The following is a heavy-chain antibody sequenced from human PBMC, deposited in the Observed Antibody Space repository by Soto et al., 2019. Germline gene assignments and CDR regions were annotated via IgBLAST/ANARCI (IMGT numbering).Heavy chain of an antibody. Sequence: SVKVSCKASGGTFSSYTISWVRQAPGQGLEWMGRIIPILGIANYAQKFQGRVTITADKSTSTAYMELSSLRSEDTAVYCCAREEYYDILTGSYYFDYWGQGTLVTVSS. V-gene: IGHV1-69*04. CDR1: GGTFSSYT. D-gene: IGHD3-9*01. J-gene: IGHJ4*02. CDR3: AREEYYDILTGSYYFDY. CDR2: IIPILGIA.